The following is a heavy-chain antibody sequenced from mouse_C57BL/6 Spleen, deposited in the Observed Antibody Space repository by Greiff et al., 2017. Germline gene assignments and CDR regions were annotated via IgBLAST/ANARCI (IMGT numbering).Heavy chain of an antibody. J-gene: IGHJ2*01. V-gene: IGHV1-80*01. Sequence: QVQLQQSGAELVKPGASVKISCKASGYAFSSYWMNWVKQRPGKGLEWIGQIYPGDGDTTYNGKFKGKATLTADKSSSTAYMQLSSLTSEDSAVYFCASHYYGSSSYYFDYWGQGTTLTGAS. D-gene: IGHD1-1*01. CDR3: ASHYYGSSSYYFDY. CDR1: GYAFSSYW. CDR2: IYPGDGDT.